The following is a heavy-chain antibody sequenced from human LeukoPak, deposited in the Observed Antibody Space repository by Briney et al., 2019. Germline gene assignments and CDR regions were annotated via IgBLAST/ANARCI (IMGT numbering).Heavy chain of an antibody. V-gene: IGHV1-46*01. J-gene: IGHJ6*03. D-gene: IGHD3-3*01. CDR2: INPSGGST. CDR1: GYTFTSYY. CDR3: ARGGLGRVGVVIIGYYYYYMDV. Sequence: ASVKVSCKASGYTFTSYYMHWVRQAPGQGLEWMGIINPSGGSTSYAQKFQGRVTMTRDTSTSTVYMELSSLRSEDTAVYYCARGGLGRVGVVIIGYYYYYMDVWGKGTTVTVSS.